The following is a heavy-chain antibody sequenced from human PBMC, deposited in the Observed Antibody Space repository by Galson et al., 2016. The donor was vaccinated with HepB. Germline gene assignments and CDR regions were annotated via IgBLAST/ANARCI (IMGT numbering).Heavy chain of an antibody. Sequence: SCKASGFTFTDYFIHWVRQAPGQGLEWMGRINPSSVDTNYAQNFQARVTLTRDTSISTAYMELTSLTSDDTAVYYCARSISVRGNLYFDSWGQGTLVTVSA. D-gene: IGHD3-9*01. V-gene: IGHV1-2*06. CDR2: INPSSVDT. CDR1: GFTFTDYF. CDR3: ARSISVRGNLYFDS. J-gene: IGHJ4*02.